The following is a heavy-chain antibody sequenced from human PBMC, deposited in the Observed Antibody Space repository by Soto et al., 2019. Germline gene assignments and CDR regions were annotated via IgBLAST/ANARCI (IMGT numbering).Heavy chain of an antibody. J-gene: IGHJ6*02. V-gene: IGHV4-4*02. D-gene: IGHD6-13*01. Sequence: QVQLQESGPGLVKPSGTLSLTCAVSGGSISSSNWWSWVRQPPGKGLEWIGEIYHSGSTNYNPSRKSQVPISVDKSKNHLSLRLRSVSAADTVVDYCARSQPPLRIAAAGTEYGMHVWGQGTTVTVS. CDR1: GGSISSSNW. CDR3: ARSQPPLRIAAAGTEYGMHV. CDR2: IYHSGST.